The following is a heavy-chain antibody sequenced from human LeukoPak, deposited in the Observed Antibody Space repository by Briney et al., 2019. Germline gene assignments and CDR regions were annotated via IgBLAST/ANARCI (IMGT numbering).Heavy chain of an antibody. Sequence: SGTLSLTCAVSGGSINSSNWWSWVRQPPGKWLEWIGEIYHSGSTNYNPSLKSRVTISVDKSKNQFSLKLSSVTAADTAVYYCARGDDSSGYTDDDAFDIWGQGTMVTVSS. J-gene: IGHJ3*02. D-gene: IGHD3-22*01. CDR2: IYHSGST. CDR1: GGSINSSNW. V-gene: IGHV4-4*02. CDR3: ARGDDSSGYTDDDAFDI.